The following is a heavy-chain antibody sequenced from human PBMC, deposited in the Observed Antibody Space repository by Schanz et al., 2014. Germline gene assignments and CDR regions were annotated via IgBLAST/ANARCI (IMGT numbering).Heavy chain of an antibody. CDR3: ARTNIAARRPRGDYYYYGMDV. J-gene: IGHJ6*02. V-gene: IGHV3-74*01. CDR1: EFTFSWYW. Sequence: EVQLVESGGGLVQPGGSLRLSCAASEFTFSWYWMHWVRQAPGQGLVWVSRVNSDGRMISYADSVKGRFTISRDNAKNTLYLQMNSLRAEDTAVYYCARTNIAARRPRGDYYYYGMDVWGQGTTVTVSS. D-gene: IGHD6-6*01. CDR2: VNSDGRMI.